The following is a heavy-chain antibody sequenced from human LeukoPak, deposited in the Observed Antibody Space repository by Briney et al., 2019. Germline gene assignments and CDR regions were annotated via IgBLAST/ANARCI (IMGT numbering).Heavy chain of an antibody. CDR2: ISNSGST. D-gene: IGHD2-8*01. Sequence: VKLWGTLSLTSTVSGGSIISHYWTWIRQSPVRELEWIGYISNSGSTNYNPSLKSRVTISIDTSKNQFSLKLSTVTAADTAVYYRARRGKWQPFDYWGQGTLVTVSS. CDR3: ARRGKWQPFDY. CDR1: GGSIISHY. V-gene: IGHV4-59*08. J-gene: IGHJ4*02.